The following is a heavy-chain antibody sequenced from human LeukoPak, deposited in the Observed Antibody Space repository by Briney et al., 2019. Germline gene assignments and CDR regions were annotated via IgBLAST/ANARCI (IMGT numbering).Heavy chain of an antibody. CDR3: AKRGVVIRVILVGFHKEAYYFDS. CDR2: ISGSGGNT. V-gene: IGHV3-23*01. Sequence: GGSLSLSCAVSGITLSNHGMSWVRQAPGKGVEWVSGISGSGGNTYYADSVKGRFTISRDNSKNTLYLQMNSLRAEDTAVYFCAKRGVVIRVILVGFHKEAYYFDSWGQGALVTVSS. D-gene: IGHD3-22*01. CDR1: GITLSNHG. J-gene: IGHJ4*02.